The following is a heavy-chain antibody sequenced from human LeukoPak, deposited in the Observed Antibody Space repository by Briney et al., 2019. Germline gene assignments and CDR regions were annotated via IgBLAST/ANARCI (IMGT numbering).Heavy chain of an antibody. CDR1: GFTFSSYA. J-gene: IGHJ6*02. D-gene: IGHD3-10*01. CDR2: ISGSGGST. Sequence: PGGSLRLSCAASGFTFSSYAMSWVRQAPGKGLEWVSAISGSGGSTYYADPVKGRFTISRDNSKNTLYLQMNSLRAEDTAVYYCAKDTTGFGEFNYHYYGMDVWGQGTTVTVSS. V-gene: IGHV3-23*01. CDR3: AKDTTGFGEFNYHYYGMDV.